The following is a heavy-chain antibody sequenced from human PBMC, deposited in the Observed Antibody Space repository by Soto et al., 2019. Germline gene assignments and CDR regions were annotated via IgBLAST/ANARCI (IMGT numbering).Heavy chain of an antibody. CDR1: RYTLNIYA. D-gene: IGHD1-26*01. Sequence: PGCSPRLCRAASRYTLNIYAMGWVCQAPGKGLEWVSAISGSGGSTYYADSVKGRFTISRDNSKNTLYLQMNSLRAEDAAVYYCAKGQKASCATIRSYSFAYWGHGALVPVSP. CDR2: ISGSGGST. V-gene: IGHV3-23*01. CDR3: AKGQKASCATIRSYSFAY. J-gene: IGHJ4*01.